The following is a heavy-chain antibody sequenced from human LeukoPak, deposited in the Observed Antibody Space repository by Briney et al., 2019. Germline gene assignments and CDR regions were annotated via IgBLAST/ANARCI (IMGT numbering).Heavy chain of an antibody. CDR1: GFTFSRNW. Sequence: GGSLRLSCAGSGFTFSRNWMHWVRQVPGKGLVWVSHIKSDGISTSYADSVKGRFTISRDNAKNTLYLQMNSLRAEDTAVYYCARDMYYAMDDWGQGTTVTVSS. V-gene: IGHV3-74*01. D-gene: IGHD3-3*01. CDR3: ARDMYYAMDD. CDR2: IKSDGIST. J-gene: IGHJ6*02.